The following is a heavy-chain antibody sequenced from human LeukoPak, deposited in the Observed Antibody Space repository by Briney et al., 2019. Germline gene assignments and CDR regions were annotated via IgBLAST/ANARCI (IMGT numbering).Heavy chain of an antibody. CDR1: GYSISSGYY. J-gene: IGHJ4*02. V-gene: IGHV4-38-2*02. D-gene: IGHD3-10*01. Sequence: SETLSLTCTVSGYSISSGYYWGWIRQPPGKGLEWIGSIYHSGSTYYNPSLKSRVTISVDTSKNQFSLKLSSVTAADTAVYYCASHVLLWFGELFRGVTPSGRWIFDYWGQGTLVTVSS. CDR3: ASHVLLWFGELFRGVTPSGRWIFDY. CDR2: IYHSGST.